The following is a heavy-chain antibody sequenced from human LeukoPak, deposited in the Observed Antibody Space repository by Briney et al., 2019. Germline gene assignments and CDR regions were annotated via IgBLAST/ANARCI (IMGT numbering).Heavy chain of an antibody. J-gene: IGHJ4*02. V-gene: IGHV4-59*08. D-gene: IGHD3-10*01. CDR1: GGSISSYY. CDR2: IYYSGST. CDR3: ARADPMVRGVIPLDY. Sequence: SETLSLTCTVSGGSISSYYWSWIRQPPGKGLEWIGYIYYSGSTNYNPSLKSRVTISVDTSKNQFSLKLSSVTAADTAVYYCARADPMVRGVIPLDYWGQGTLVTVSS.